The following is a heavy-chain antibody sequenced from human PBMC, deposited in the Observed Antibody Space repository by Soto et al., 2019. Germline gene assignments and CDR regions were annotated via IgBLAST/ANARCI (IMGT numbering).Heavy chain of an antibody. V-gene: IGHV1-24*01. CDR2: FDPEDGET. CDR1: GYTLTELS. Sequence: VSVKVSCKVSGYTLTELSMHWVRQAPGKGLEWMGGFDPEDGETIYAQKFQGRVTMTEDTSTDTAYMELSSLRSEDTAVYYCAKTETYAYGSGSYTPHYYYYYGMDVWGQGTTVTVSS. D-gene: IGHD3-10*01. CDR3: AKTETYAYGSGSYTPHYYYYYGMDV. J-gene: IGHJ6*02.